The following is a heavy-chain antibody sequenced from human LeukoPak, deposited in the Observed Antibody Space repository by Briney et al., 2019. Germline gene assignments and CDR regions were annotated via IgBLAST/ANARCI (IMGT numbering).Heavy chain of an antibody. CDR1: GFTFDDYG. V-gene: IGHV3-20*01. Sequence: WPGGSLRLSCAASGFTFDDYGMSWVRQAPGKGLEWVSSINWSGGKASYADSVKGRFTISRDNAKNSLYLQMNNLRAEDTALYHCARDPSRIAAAGPFDYWGQGTLVTVSS. J-gene: IGHJ4*02. CDR2: INWSGGKA. CDR3: ARDPSRIAAAGPFDY. D-gene: IGHD6-13*01.